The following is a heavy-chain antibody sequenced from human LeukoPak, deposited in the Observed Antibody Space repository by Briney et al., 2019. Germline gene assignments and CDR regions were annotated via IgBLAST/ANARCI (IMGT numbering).Heavy chain of an antibody. V-gene: IGHV4-59*01. Sequence: SETLSLTCTVSGGFISNYYWSWIRQPAGKGLEWIGYIYYSGSTNYNPSLKSRVTISVDTSKNQFSLKLSSVTAADTAVYYCARVGRGLAAAARLNWFDPWGQGTLVTVSS. CDR1: GGFISNYY. CDR2: IYYSGST. D-gene: IGHD6-13*01. CDR3: ARVGRGLAAAARLNWFDP. J-gene: IGHJ5*02.